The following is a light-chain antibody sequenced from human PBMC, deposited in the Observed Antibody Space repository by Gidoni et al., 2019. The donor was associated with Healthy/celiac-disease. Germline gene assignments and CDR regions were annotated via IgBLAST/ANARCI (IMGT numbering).Light chain of an antibody. J-gene: IGKJ1*01. CDR1: QDISNY. CDR2: DAS. CDR3: QQYDNLPWT. V-gene: IGKV1-33*01. Sequence: DLQMTQCPSTLSASVGDRVTITCQGMQDISNYVNWYQQKPGKAPQLLIYDASNLETGVPSSFSGSGSGTDFTSTISRLQPEDIATYYCQQYDNLPWTFGQGTKVEIK.